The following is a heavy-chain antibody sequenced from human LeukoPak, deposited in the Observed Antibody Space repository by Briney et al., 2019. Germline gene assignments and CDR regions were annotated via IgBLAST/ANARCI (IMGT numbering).Heavy chain of an antibody. CDR2: IFHSGST. V-gene: IGHV4-61*08. J-gene: IGHJ4*02. D-gene: IGHD3-9*01. CDR3: ASLRYFDWLSEGNRYYFDY. CDR1: GGSISSGDSY. Sequence: SETLSLTCTVSGGSISSGDSYWNWIRQPPGKGLEWIGEIFHSGSTNYNPSLKSRVTISVDTSKNQFSLKLSSVTAADTAVYYCASLRYFDWLSEGNRYYFDYWGQGTLVTVSS.